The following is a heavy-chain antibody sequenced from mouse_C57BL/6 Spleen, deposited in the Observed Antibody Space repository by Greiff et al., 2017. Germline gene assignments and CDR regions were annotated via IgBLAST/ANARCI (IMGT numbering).Heavy chain of an antibody. Sequence: EVQLQESGPGLVKPSQSLSLTCSVTGYSITSGYYWNWIRQFPGNKLEWMGYISYDGSNNYNPSLKNRISITRDTSKNQFFLKLNSVTTEDTATYYCAREGYGNYRAWFAYWGQGTLVTVSA. J-gene: IGHJ3*01. D-gene: IGHD2-1*01. CDR1: GYSITSGYY. CDR2: ISYDGSN. CDR3: AREGYGNYRAWFAY. V-gene: IGHV3-6*01.